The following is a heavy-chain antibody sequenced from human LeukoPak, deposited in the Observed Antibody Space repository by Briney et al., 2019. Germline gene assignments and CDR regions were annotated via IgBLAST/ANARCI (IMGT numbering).Heavy chain of an antibody. CDR1: EFTFSTYW. J-gene: IGHJ4*02. D-gene: IGHD3-3*01. V-gene: IGHV3-7*01. Sequence: GGSLRLSCAASEFTFSTYWMSWVRQAPGKGLEWVATIDQDGSEKDYVDSVKGRFTISRDNARNSLFLQLNSLRGEDTGVYFCASCREFWSGHFGMDYFDSWGLGALVTVSS. CDR2: IDQDGSEK. CDR3: ASCREFWSGHFGMDYFDS.